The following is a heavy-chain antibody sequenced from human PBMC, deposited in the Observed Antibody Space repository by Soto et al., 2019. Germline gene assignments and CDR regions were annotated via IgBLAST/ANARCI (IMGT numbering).Heavy chain of an antibody. Sequence: GGSLRLSCAASGFTFSSYAMHWVRQAPGKGLEWVALISYDGSNKYYADSVKGRFTISRDNSKNTLYLQMNSLRAEDTAVYYCARPTAYYDILADFDYWGQGTLVTVSS. J-gene: IGHJ4*02. D-gene: IGHD3-9*01. CDR3: ARPTAYYDILADFDY. CDR2: ISYDGSNK. V-gene: IGHV3-30-3*01. CDR1: GFTFSSYA.